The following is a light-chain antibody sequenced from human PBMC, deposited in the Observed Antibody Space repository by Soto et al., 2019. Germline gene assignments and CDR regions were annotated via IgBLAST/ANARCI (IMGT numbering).Light chain of an antibody. CDR3: CSYAGSYTWV. CDR2: AVS. Sequence: QSVLTQPRSVSGSPGQSVTISCTGTSSDVGGYNSVSWYQQHPGKAPKLMIYAVSKRPSGVPDRFSGSKSGNTASLTISGLQAEDEADYYCCSYAGSYTWVFGGGTKLTVL. CDR1: SSDVGGYNS. V-gene: IGLV2-11*01. J-gene: IGLJ3*02.